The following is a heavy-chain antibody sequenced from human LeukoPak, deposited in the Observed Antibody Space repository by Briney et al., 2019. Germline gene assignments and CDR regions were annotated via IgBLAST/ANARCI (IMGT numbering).Heavy chain of an antibody. Sequence: GGSLRLSCAASGFTFSSYAMSWVRQAPGKGREWVSAISGSGGSTYYADSVKGRFTISRDNSKNTLYRQMNSLRAEDTAVYYCVKCYDYYGSGSYGDYWGQGTLVTVSS. CDR3: VKCYDYYGSGSYGDY. D-gene: IGHD3-10*01. V-gene: IGHV3-23*01. J-gene: IGHJ4*02. CDR2: ISGSGGST. CDR1: GFTFSSYA.